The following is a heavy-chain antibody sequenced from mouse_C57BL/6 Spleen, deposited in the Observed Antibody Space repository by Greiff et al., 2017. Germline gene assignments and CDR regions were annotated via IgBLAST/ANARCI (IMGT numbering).Heavy chain of an antibody. V-gene: IGHV1-26*01. D-gene: IGHD1-1*01. J-gene: IGHJ1*03. CDR2: INPNNGGT. CDR1: GYTFTDYY. CDR3: ARDYGSSYPYWYFDV. Sequence: VQLQQSGPELVKPGASVKISCKASGYTFTDYYMNWVKQSHGKSLEWIGDINPNNGGTSYNQKFKGKATLTVDKSSSTAYMELRSLTSDDSAVYYCARDYGSSYPYWYFDVWGTGTTVTVSS.